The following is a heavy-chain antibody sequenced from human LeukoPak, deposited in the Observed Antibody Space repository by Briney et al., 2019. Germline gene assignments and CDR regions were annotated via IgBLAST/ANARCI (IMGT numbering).Heavy chain of an antibody. J-gene: IGHJ4*02. V-gene: IGHV4-4*07. CDR1: GGSISNYY. CDR3: ARETSSGWYHV. D-gene: IGHD6-19*01. CDR2: IYISGSN. Sequence: SETLSLTCTVSGGSISNYYWSWIRQSAGKGLEWIGRIYISGSNNNNPSLKSRVTMSLDTSKNQFSLNLSSVTAADTAVYYCARETSSGWYHVWGQGTLVTVSS.